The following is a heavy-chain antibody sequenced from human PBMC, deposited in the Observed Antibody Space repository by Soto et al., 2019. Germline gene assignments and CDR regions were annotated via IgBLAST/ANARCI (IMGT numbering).Heavy chain of an antibody. J-gene: IGHJ3*02. V-gene: IGHV3-73*02. CDR2: IRSKANSYAT. CDR1: GFTFSGSA. CDR3: TRQVERTANCTYGVCYTLSAFDI. D-gene: IGHD2-8*01. Sequence: EVQLVESGGGLVQPGGSLKLSCAASGFTFSGSAMHWVRQASGKGLEWVGRIRSKANSYATAYAASVKGRFTISRDDSKNTAYLQMNSLKTEDTAVYYCTRQVERTANCTYGVCYTLSAFDIWGQGTMVTVSS.